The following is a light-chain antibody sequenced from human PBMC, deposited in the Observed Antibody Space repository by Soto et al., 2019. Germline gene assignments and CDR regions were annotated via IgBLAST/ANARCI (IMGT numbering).Light chain of an antibody. J-gene: IGLJ3*02. CDR3: SSYTGSSTWV. CDR2: DVS. CDR1: SSDFGGYDV. V-gene: IGLV2-14*01. Sequence: QSALTQPASVSGSPGQSIPISCTGTSSDFGGYDVVSWFQQHPGKAPKLIIFDVSNRPSGVSYRFSGSKSGNTASLTISGLQAEDEADYYCSSYTGSSTWVFGGGTKLTVL.